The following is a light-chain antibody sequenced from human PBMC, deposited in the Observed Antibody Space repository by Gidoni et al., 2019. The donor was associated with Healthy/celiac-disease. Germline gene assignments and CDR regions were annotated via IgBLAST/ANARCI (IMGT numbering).Light chain of an antibody. Sequence: DIQMTQSPSSLSASVGDRVTITCRASQSISSHLNWYQQKPGKAPKLLIYAASSLQSGVPSRFSGSGSGTDFTLTISSLQPEDFATYYCQQSYSTPRAFGQGTKVESK. CDR1: QSISSH. CDR3: QQSYSTPRA. V-gene: IGKV1-39*01. CDR2: AAS. J-gene: IGKJ1*01.